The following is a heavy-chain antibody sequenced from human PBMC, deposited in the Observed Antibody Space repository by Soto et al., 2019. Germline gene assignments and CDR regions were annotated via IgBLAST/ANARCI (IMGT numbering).Heavy chain of an antibody. J-gene: IGHJ4*02. D-gene: IGHD6-25*01. V-gene: IGHV1-18*01. CDR3: TREAGWQRMVPYD. Sequence: QVPLVQSGTEVKKPGASVNVSCKAFGYTFTSYGFSWVRQVPGQGLEWLGWISAFNGDTHYSQTMKGRLTVTTDTATTYVHMELTSLTPADTAVYYCTREAGWQRMVPYDWGQGTLVTVS. CDR1: GYTFTSYG. CDR2: ISAFNGDT.